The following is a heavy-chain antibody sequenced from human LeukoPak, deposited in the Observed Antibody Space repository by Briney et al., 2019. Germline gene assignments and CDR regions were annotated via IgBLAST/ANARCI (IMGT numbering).Heavy chain of an antibody. CDR3: ARDFGF. CDR1: GFTFSSYA. V-gene: IGHV3-21*01. CDR2: ISTSSSDI. D-gene: IGHD3-10*01. J-gene: IGHJ4*02. Sequence: GGSLRLSCAASGFTFSSYAMNWVLQAPGKGLEWVSTISTSSSDIYYADSLKGRFTISRDNAKNSLYLQMNSLRAEDTAVYYCARDFGFWGQGTLVTVSS.